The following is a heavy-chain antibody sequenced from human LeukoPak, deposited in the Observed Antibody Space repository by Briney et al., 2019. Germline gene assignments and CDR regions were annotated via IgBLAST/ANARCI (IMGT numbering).Heavy chain of an antibody. CDR1: GGSFSGYY. J-gene: IGHJ4*02. CDR3: ARGGGDNGGYYFDS. CDR2: IHHRGST. Sequence: SETLSLTCAVYGGSFSGYYWTWIRRPPGKGLEWIGEIHHRGSTNYSPSLKSRVTISVDTSKNQVSLRLSSVTAADTAVYYCARGGGDNGGYYFDSWGQGTLVTVSS. V-gene: IGHV4-34*01. D-gene: IGHD2-21*02.